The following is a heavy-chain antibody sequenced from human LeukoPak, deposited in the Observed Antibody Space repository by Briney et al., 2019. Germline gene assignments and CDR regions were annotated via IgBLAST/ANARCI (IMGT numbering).Heavy chain of an antibody. Sequence: GGSLRLSCAASGFTFSSYAMSWVRQAPGKGLEWVANIKPDGSEKNYVDSVKGRFTISRDNAKNSLYLQMNSLRAEDTAVYYCAKDERNWNYNLASQTYDWGQGTLVTVSS. V-gene: IGHV3-7*03. CDR1: GFTFSSYA. CDR3: AKDERNWNYNLASQTYD. J-gene: IGHJ4*02. CDR2: IKPDGSEK. D-gene: IGHD1-7*01.